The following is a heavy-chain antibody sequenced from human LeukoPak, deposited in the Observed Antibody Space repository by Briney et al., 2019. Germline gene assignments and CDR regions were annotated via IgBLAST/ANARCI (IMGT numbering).Heavy chain of an antibody. CDR3: ARRGQQLVKDY. Sequence: GGSLRLSCAASGFTFSSSWMHWVRQVPGKGLVWVSRISSDGITTNYADSVKGRFTISRDNAKNTVYLQMNSLRAEDTALYYCARRGQQLVKDYWGQGTLVTVSS. J-gene: IGHJ4*02. D-gene: IGHD6-13*01. V-gene: IGHV3-74*01. CDR1: GFTFSSSW. CDR2: ISSDGITT.